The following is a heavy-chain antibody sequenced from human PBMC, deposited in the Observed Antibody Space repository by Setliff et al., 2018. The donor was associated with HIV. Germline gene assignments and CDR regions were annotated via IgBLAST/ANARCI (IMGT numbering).Heavy chain of an antibody. Sequence: PSETLSLTCAVSAGSVSSGTYFWTWIRQPPGKGLEWIATMHKGGSTHYNPSVESRVTMFVDTSNNQFSLKLSSVTAADTAVYYCARHMEFYYYYMDVWGKGTTVTSP. V-gene: IGHV4-39*01. CDR1: AGSVSSGTYF. CDR3: ARHMEFYYYYMDV. J-gene: IGHJ6*03. D-gene: IGHD1-1*01. CDR2: MHKGGST.